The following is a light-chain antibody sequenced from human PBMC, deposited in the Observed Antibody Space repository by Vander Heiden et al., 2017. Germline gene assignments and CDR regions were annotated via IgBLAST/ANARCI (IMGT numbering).Light chain of an antibody. J-gene: IGLJ1*01. CDR1: PSHIRSSY. V-gene: IGLV1-51*01. CDR2: DNN. CDR3: ATWDSSLSAGHV. Sequence: QSVFTHPPSAPSGSRPQVTVSSAGGPSHIRSSYVSWSQQPPGTAPTRHIYDNNGRPSGIPERFSGAKSGTSATRGIAGLQTGDEADDDGATWDSSLSAGHVFGTGTKVTVL.